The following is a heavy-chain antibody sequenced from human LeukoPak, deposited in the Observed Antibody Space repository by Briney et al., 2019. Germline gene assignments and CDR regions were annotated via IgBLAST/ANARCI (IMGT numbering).Heavy chain of an antibody. CDR3: AKSTAFYLDS. V-gene: IGHV3-23*01. J-gene: IGHJ4*02. Sequence: GGSLRLSCAASGFTFSSYAMSWVRQAPGKGLEWVSAISGSGDATNYAGSVKGRFTISRDNSKSTLYVQMNSLRAEDTAVYYCAKSTAFYLDSWGQGTLVTVSS. D-gene: IGHD3-3*02. CDR1: GFTFSSYA. CDR2: ISGSGDAT.